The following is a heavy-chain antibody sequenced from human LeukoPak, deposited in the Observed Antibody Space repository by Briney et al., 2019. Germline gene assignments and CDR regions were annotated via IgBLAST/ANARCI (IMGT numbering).Heavy chain of an antibody. CDR3: ARAGSYGSKGGPYYFDY. CDR1: GFTFSGYA. CDR2: ISGSGGST. J-gene: IGHJ4*02. V-gene: IGHV3-23*01. Sequence: GGSLRLSCAASGFTFSGYAMSWVRQAPGKGLEWVSAISGSGGSTYYADSVKGRFTISRDNSKNTLYLQMNSLRAEDTAVYYCARAGSYGSKGGPYYFDYWGQGTLVTVSS. D-gene: IGHD5-18*01.